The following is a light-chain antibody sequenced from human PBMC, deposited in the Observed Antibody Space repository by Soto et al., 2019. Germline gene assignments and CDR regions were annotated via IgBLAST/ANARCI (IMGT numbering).Light chain of an antibody. Sequence: EVALTQSPGTLSLSPGARATLSCRASQTIANNYLTWYQQKPGQAPRVLIYDASTRATGIPARFSGSGSGTEFTLTINSLQPEDFAVYYCQQYYNWPRTFGQGTKVDIK. CDR2: DAS. V-gene: IGKV3-15*01. J-gene: IGKJ1*01. CDR3: QQYYNWPRT. CDR1: QTIANN.